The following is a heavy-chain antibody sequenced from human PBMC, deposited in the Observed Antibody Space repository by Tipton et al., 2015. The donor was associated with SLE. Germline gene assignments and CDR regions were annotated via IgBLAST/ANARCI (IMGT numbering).Heavy chain of an antibody. V-gene: IGHV3-23*01. CDR2: TSISGTTT. CDR3: AKEVFDSSSWSVYYYYGMDV. D-gene: IGHD6-13*01. J-gene: IGHJ6*02. Sequence: GFLRLSCAGSGFTFSSYAMSWVRQAPGKGLEWVSVTSISGTTTHYADSVKGRFAISRDNSKNTLYLQMNSLRVEDTAVYYCAKEVFDSSSWSVYYYYGMDVWGQGTTVTVSS. CDR1: GFTFSSYA.